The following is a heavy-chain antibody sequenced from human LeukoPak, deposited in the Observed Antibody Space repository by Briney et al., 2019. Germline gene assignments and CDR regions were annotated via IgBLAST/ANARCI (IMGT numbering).Heavy chain of an antibody. D-gene: IGHD4-17*01. Sequence: ASVKVSCKSSGYTFTVYYISWVGLAPGQGLEWMGWINPNSGGTNYAQKFQGRVTMTRDTSISTAYMDLSRLTSDDTAMYYCARALGDYGNNRVYYFDYWGQGTLVTVSS. J-gene: IGHJ4*02. V-gene: IGHV1-2*02. CDR3: ARALGDYGNNRVYYFDY. CDR1: GYTFTVYY. CDR2: INPNSGGT.